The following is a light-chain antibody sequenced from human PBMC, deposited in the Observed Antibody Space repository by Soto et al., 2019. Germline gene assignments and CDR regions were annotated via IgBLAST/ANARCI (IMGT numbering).Light chain of an antibody. V-gene: IGKV1-5*01. CDR3: QQYNSWT. J-gene: IGKJ1*01. Sequence: DIQMTQSPSTLSASVGDRVTITCRASQSISSWLAWYQQKPGKAPKLLIYDASSLESGVPSRFSGSGSGTEITLTISSLQPDDFATYYCQQYNSWTFGQGTKVDIK. CDR1: QSISSW. CDR2: DAS.